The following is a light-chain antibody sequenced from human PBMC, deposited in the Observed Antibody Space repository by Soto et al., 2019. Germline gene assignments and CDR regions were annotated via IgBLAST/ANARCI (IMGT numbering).Light chain of an antibody. J-gene: IGKJ4*01. CDR3: QHYSTRSGVT. CDR2: DAS. V-gene: IGKV1-5*01. CDR1: QSIRSW. Sequence: DIQITQSPSTLSASVGDRVTIPCRASQSIRSWLAWYQQKPGKAPKLMIYDASNLESGVPSRFSGRRSGTEFTLTISSLQPEDFATYYCQHYSTRSGVTFGGGTKVDIK.